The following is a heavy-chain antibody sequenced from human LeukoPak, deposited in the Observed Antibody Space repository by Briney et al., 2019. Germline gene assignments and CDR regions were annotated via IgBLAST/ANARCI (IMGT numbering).Heavy chain of an antibody. J-gene: IGHJ4*02. V-gene: IGHV3-30*18. CDR1: GFTFSSYG. CDR2: ISYDGSNK. D-gene: IGHD6-13*01. Sequence: GGSLRHSCAASGFTFSSYGMHRVRQAPGKGLEWVAVISYDGSNKYYADSVKGRFTISRDNSKNTLYLQMNSLRAEDTAVYYCAKLGAGTLGPDFDYWGQGTLVSVSS. CDR3: AKLGAGTLGPDFDY.